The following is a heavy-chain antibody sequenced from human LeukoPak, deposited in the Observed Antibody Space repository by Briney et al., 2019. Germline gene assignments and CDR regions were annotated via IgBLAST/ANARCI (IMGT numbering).Heavy chain of an antibody. V-gene: IGHV1-46*01. CDR1: GYTFTSYY. CDR2: INPSGGST. D-gene: IGHD2-21*02. CDR3: ARDRYCGGDCYSLNWFDP. Sequence: GASVKVSCTASGYTFTSYYMHWVRQAPGQGLEWMGIINPSGGSTSYAQKFQGRVTMTRDTSTSTVYMELSSLRAEDTAVYYCARDRYCGGDCYSLNWFDPWGQGTLVTVSS. J-gene: IGHJ5*02.